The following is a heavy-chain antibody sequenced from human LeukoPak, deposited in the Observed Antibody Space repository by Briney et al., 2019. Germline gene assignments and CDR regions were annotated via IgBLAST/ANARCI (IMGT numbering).Heavy chain of an antibody. D-gene: IGHD2-2*01. Sequence: GASVKVSCKASGYTFTSYDINWVRQATGQGLEWMGWMNPNSGNTGYAQKFQGRVTMTRNTSISTAYMELSSLRSEDTAVCYCARPGRKSTSPTDYWGQGTLVTASS. J-gene: IGHJ4*02. CDR1: GYTFTSYD. CDR3: ARPGRKSTSPTDY. V-gene: IGHV1-8*01. CDR2: MNPNSGNT.